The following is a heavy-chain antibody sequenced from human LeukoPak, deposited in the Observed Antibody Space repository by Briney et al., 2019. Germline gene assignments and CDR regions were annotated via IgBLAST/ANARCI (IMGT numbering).Heavy chain of an antibody. Sequence: QAGGSLRLSCAASGFTFSSYGMHWVRQAPGKGLEWVAFIRYDGSNKYYADSVKGRFTISRDNSKNTLYLQMNSLRAEDTAVYYCAKMWGWSNWYFDLWGRGTLVTVSS. V-gene: IGHV3-30*02. CDR2: IRYDGSNK. D-gene: IGHD1-26*01. J-gene: IGHJ2*01. CDR1: GFTFSSYG. CDR3: AKMWGWSNWYFDL.